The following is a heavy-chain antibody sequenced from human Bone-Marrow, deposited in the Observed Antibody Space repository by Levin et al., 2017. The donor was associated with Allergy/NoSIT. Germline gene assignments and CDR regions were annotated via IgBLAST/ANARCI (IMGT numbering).Heavy chain of an antibody. V-gene: IGHV1-2*06. CDR2: INPNSGGT. D-gene: IGHD6-13*01. CDR1: GYSFTDYY. CDR3: ARGIAAAGGDWFDP. Sequence: ASVKVSCKASGYSFTDYYIHWVRQAPGQGLEWMGRINPNSGGTYYAQNFQGRVTITRDTSISTGFMELSRLKSDDTAVYYCARGIAAAGGDWFDPWGQGTLVTVSS. J-gene: IGHJ5*02.